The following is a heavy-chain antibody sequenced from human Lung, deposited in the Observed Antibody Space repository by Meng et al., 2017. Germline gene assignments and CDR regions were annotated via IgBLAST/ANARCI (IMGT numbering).Heavy chain of an antibody. CDR1: GFEFHHAY. Sequence: GGSLRLSCAGSGFEFHHAYMSWIRQAPGKGLEWVGRIKSHVDGATTDYATPVTGRFSISRDDSKSTVYLQMSGLTTDDTGVYYCTWDDKAVSDYWGQGTRVPSPQ. CDR2: IKSHVDGATT. CDR3: TWDDKAVSDY. J-gene: IGHJ4*02. D-gene: IGHD6-19*01. V-gene: IGHV3-15*01.